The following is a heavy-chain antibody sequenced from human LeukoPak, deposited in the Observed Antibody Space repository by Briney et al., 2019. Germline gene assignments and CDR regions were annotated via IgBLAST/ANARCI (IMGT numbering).Heavy chain of an antibody. D-gene: IGHD5-12*01. V-gene: IGHV1-2*02. Sequence: ASVKVSCRASGYTFTGYYMHWVRQAPGQGLEWMGWINPNSGGTNYAQKFQGRVTMTRDTSISTAYMELSRLRSDDTAVYYCVSRGYSGYELDYWGQGTLVTVSS. CDR2: INPNSGGT. CDR1: GYTFTGYY. CDR3: VSRGYSGYELDY. J-gene: IGHJ4*02.